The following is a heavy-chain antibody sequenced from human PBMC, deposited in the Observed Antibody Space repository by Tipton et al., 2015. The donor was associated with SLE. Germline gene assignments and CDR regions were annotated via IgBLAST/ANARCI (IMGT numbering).Heavy chain of an antibody. CDR2: IRSKAYGGTT. CDR3: AREVGSGWYVFDY. D-gene: IGHD6-19*01. J-gene: IGHJ4*02. Sequence: SLRLSCTASGFTFGDYAMSWFRQAPGKGLEWVGFIRSKAYGGTTEYAASVKGRFTISRDDSKSIAYLQMNSLKTEDTAVYYCAREVGSGWYVFDYWGQGTLVTVSS. CDR1: GFTFGDYA. V-gene: IGHV3-49*03.